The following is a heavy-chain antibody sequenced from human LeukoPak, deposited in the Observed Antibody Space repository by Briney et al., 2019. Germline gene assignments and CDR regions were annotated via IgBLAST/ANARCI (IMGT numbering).Heavy chain of an antibody. CDR1: GGSISSGSYY. D-gene: IGHD1-26*01. CDR3: AREGIGEVGATTYFDY. J-gene: IGHJ4*02. V-gene: IGHV4-61*02. CDR2: IYTSGST. Sequence: SETLSLSCTVSGGSISSGSYYWSWIRQPAGKGLEWIGRIYTSGSTNYNPSLKSRVTISVDTSKNQFSLKLSSVTAADTAVYYCAREGIGEVGATTYFDYWGQGTLVTVSS.